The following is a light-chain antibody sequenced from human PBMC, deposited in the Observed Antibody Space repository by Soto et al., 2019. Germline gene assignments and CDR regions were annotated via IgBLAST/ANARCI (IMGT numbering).Light chain of an antibody. V-gene: IGKV2D-29*01. J-gene: IGKJ3*01. Sequence: DIVMTQTPLSLSVTPGQPASISCKSSESLLPSGGKTFLYWFLQKSGQPPQVLIYDVSSRFPGGPDWFSGSGSGTDFTLKIRRVEAEDAGVYYCMQSTQLPFTFGPGTKVDVK. CDR2: DVS. CDR3: MQSTQLPFT. CDR1: ESLLPSGGKTF.